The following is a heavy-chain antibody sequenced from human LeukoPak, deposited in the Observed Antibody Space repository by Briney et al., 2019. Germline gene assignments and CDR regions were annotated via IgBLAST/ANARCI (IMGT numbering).Heavy chain of an antibody. Sequence: SVKVSCKASGGTFSSYAISWVRQAPGQGLEWMGGIIPIFGTANYAQKFQGRVTITADESTSTAYMELSSLRSEDTAVYYCARLHLLLWFGELSGDYFDYWGQGTLVTVSS. CDR2: IIPIFGTA. CDR3: ARLHLLLWFGELSGDYFDY. CDR1: GGTFSSYA. V-gene: IGHV1-69*13. D-gene: IGHD3-10*01. J-gene: IGHJ4*02.